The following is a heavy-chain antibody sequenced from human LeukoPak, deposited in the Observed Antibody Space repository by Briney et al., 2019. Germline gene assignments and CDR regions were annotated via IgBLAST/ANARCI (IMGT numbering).Heavy chain of an antibody. V-gene: IGHV4-30-2*01. D-gene: IGHD4-17*01. CDR3: AREGEYGDYVGY. J-gene: IGHJ4*02. Sequence: SETLSLTCAVSGGSISSGGHSWSWIRQPPGKGLEWIGYIYHSGSTYYDPSLKSRATISVDRSKNQFSLKLSSVTAADTAVYYCAREGEYGDYVGYWGQGTLVTVSS. CDR1: GGSISSGGHS. CDR2: IYHSGST.